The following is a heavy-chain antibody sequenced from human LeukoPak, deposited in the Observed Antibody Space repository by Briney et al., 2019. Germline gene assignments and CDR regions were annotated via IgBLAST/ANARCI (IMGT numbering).Heavy chain of an antibody. J-gene: IGHJ4*02. CDR1: GFTFSSYG. CDR2: ISYDGSNK. Sequence: PGGSLRLSCAASGFTFSSYGMHWVRQAPGKGLEWVAVISYDGSNKYYADSVKGRFTISRDNSKNTLYLQMNSLRAEDTAVYYCARAASTYSSRLDYWGQGTLVTVSS. V-gene: IGHV3-30*03. D-gene: IGHD6-13*01. CDR3: ARAASTYSSRLDY.